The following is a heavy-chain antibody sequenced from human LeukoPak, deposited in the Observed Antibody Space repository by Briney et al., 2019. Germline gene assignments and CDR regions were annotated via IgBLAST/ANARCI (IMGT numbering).Heavy chain of an antibody. J-gene: IGHJ4*02. D-gene: IGHD2-2*01. Sequence: GESLKISCKVSGYSFTNYWIGWVRQMPGKGLEWMGIIYPGDSDTRYSPSFQGQVTISAAKSISTAYLQWSSLRASDTAMYYCARHERSGYCTGISCPADYWGQGTLVTVSS. CDR3: ARHERSGYCTGISCPADY. CDR2: IYPGDSDT. CDR1: GYSFTNYW. V-gene: IGHV5-51*01.